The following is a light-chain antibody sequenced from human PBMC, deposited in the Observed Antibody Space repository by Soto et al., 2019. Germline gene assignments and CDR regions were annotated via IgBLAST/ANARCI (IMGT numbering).Light chain of an antibody. CDR2: GNN. J-gene: IGLJ2*01. CDR3: AAWDDSLNGRV. Sequence: QSVLTQPPSVSGAPGQRVTISCTGSSSNIGAGYDVHWYQQLPGTAPKLLIFGNNNRPSGVPDRFSGSKSGTSASLAISGLQSEDGADYYCAAWDDSLNGRVFGGGTKLTVL. CDR1: SSNIGAGYD. V-gene: IGLV1-40*01.